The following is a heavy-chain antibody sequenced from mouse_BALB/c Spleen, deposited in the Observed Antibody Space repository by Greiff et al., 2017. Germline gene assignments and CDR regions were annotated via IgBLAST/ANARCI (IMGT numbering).Heavy chain of an antibody. CDR1: GFTFSSFG. J-gene: IGHJ4*01. D-gene: IGHD2-12*01. Sequence: EVKLMESGGGLVQPGGSRKLSCAASGFTFSSFGMHWVRQAPEKGLEWVAYISSGSSTIYYADTVKGRFTISSDNPKNTLFLQMTSLRSEDTAMYYCARRGYSRAMDYWGQGTSVTVSS. V-gene: IGHV5-17*02. CDR3: ARRGYSRAMDY. CDR2: ISSGSSTI.